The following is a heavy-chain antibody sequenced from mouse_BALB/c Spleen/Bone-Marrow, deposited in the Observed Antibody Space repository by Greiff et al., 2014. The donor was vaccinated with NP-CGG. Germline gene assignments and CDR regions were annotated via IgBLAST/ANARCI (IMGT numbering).Heavy chain of an antibody. J-gene: IGHJ3*01. CDR3: ARRGDGYYAWFAY. CDR1: GFNIKDTY. CDR2: IDPANGNT. V-gene: IGHV14-3*02. Sequence: LVESGAELVKPGASVKLSCTASGFNIKDTYMHWVKQRPEQGLEWIGRIDPANGNTKYDPKFQGKATITADTSSNTAYLQLSSLTSEDTAVYYCARRGDGYYAWFAYWGRGTLVTVSA. D-gene: IGHD2-3*01.